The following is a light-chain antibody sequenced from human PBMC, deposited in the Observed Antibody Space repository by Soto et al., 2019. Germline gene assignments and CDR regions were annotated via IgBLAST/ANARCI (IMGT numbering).Light chain of an antibody. CDR3: QQSYMDPIT. CDR1: QSISTY. CDR2: DAS. Sequence: DIQMTQSPSSLSAXXXXXXXXXXXASQSISTYLNWYQKKPGKAPNLLIYDASRLQSGVPSRFSGSGGGTDFTLSISSVQPEDFATYFCQQSYMDPITFGQGTRLEIK. J-gene: IGKJ5*01. V-gene: IGKV1-39*01.